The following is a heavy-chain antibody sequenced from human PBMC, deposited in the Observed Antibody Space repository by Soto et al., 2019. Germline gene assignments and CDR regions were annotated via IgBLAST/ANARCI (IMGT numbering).Heavy chain of an antibody. CDR2: LTGSGDST. Sequence: EVQLLESGGGLVQPGGSLRLYCAASGFTFSSFAMTWVRQAPGKGLEWVSSLTGSGDSTYYADSVKGRFTISRDNSKNTLYLQMNSLRADDTALYYCPKGTAVTTGDMAYWGQGTLVTVSS. V-gene: IGHV3-23*01. D-gene: IGHD4-17*01. CDR3: PKGTAVTTGDMAY. J-gene: IGHJ4*02. CDR1: GFTFSSFA.